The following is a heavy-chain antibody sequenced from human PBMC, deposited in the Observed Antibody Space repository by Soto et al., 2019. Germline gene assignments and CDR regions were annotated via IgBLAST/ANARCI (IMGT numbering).Heavy chain of an antibody. CDR2: IKQDGSEK. CDR3: ARAREAGTTGTTIGY. CDR1: GFTFSSYW. D-gene: IGHD1-1*01. J-gene: IGHJ4*02. Sequence: GESLKISCAASGFTFSSYWMSWVRQAPGKGLEWVANIKQDGSEKYYVDSVKGRFTISRDNAKNSLYLQMNSLRAEDTAVYYCARAREAGTTGTTIGYWGQGTLVTVSS. V-gene: IGHV3-7*01.